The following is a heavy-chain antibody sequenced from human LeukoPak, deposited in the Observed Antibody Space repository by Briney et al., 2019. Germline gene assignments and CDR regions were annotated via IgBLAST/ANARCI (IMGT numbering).Heavy chain of an antibody. J-gene: IGHJ6*02. CDR2: IRYDGSNK. V-gene: IGHV3-30*02. Sequence: GGSLRLSCAASGFTFSSYGMHWVRQAPGKGLEWVAFIRYDGSNKYYADSVKGRFTISRDNSKNTLYLQMNSLRAEDTAVYYCVRSQSTGGGFGYYYYGMDVWGQGTTVTVSS. CDR3: VRSQSTGGGFGYYYYGMDV. CDR1: GFTFSSYG. D-gene: IGHD3-16*01.